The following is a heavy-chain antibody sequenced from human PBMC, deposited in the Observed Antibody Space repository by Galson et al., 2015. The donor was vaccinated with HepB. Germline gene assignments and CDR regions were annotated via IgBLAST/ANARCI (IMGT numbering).Heavy chain of an antibody. CDR2: VSSDESNK. CDR3: ARTFYFDY. CDR1: GFTFSAYA. Sequence: SLRLSCAASGFTFSAYAMHWVRQAPGKGLEWVALVSSDESNKYYADSVRGRFTISRDNSRNTVYLQMNSLRAEDTAVYYCARTFYFDYWGQGTLVNVSS. J-gene: IGHJ4*02. V-gene: IGHV3-30*04.